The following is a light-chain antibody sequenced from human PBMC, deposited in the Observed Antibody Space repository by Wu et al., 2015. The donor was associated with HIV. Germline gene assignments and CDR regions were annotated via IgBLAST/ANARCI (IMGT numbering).Light chain of an antibody. CDR1: QTIRSSY. J-gene: IGKJ2*03. CDR3: QQYGSSPYS. Sequence: EIVLTQSPGTLSLSPGERATLSCRASQTIRSSYLAWYQQKSGQAPRLLIYGASSRATGIPDRFSGSGSGTDFTLSISRLEPEDFAVYYCQQYGSSPYSFGLGAKLEIK. V-gene: IGKV3-20*01. CDR2: GAS.